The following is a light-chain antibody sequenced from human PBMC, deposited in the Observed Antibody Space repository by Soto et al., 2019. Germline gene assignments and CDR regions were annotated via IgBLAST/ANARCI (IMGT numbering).Light chain of an antibody. CDR3: QQYNDWPRT. J-gene: IGKJ1*01. V-gene: IGKV3-15*01. Sequence: EIVLTQSRGTLSLSPGERATLSCRASQSIGIYLAWYRQKPGQAPRLLIYGASTRATGIPARFSGSGSGTEFTLTISSLQSEDFAVYYCQQYNDWPRTFGQGTKVDIK. CDR2: GAS. CDR1: QSIGIY.